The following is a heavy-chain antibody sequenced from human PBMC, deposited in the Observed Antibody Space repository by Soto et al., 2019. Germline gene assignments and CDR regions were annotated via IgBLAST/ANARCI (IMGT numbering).Heavy chain of an antibody. CDR2: IYYSGST. CDR1: GGSISSYY. J-gene: IGHJ4*02. CDR3: ASYSSGSIDY. V-gene: IGHV4-59*01. Sequence: PSETLSLTCTVSGGSISSYYWSWIRQPPGKGLEWIGYIYYSGSTNYNPSLKSRVTISVDTSKNQFSLKLSSVTAADTAVYYCASYSSGSIDYWGQGTLVTVSS. D-gene: IGHD6-19*01.